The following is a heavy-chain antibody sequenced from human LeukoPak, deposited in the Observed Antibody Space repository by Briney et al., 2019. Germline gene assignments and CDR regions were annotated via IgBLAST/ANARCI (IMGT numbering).Heavy chain of an antibody. CDR1: GFTFSDYY. Sequence: GGSLRLSCAASGFTFSDYYMTWIRQAPGKGLEWVSYITNSDNSMYYADSVKGRFTISRDNAKNSLHLQMNSLRAEDTAVYYCAKGDSYYYTSGSYYFDNWGQETLVTVSS. CDR3: AKGDSYYYTSGSYYFDN. J-gene: IGHJ4*02. CDR2: ITNSDNSM. D-gene: IGHD3-10*01. V-gene: IGHV3-11*01.